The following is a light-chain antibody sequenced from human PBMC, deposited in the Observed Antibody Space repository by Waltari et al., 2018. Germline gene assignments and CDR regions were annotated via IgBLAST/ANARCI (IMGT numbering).Light chain of an antibody. CDR3: QQYYVWPPIT. V-gene: IGKV3-15*01. J-gene: IGKJ4*01. Sequence: VLLTQSPVYLSVFPGDTVILSCRASQSVRTNLVWYQQKAGQAPRTLIYGASTRASGVPSRFSGSGSETDFTLIISSLQSEDAAVYFCQQYYVWPPITFGGGTKLEI. CDR2: GAS. CDR1: QSVRTN.